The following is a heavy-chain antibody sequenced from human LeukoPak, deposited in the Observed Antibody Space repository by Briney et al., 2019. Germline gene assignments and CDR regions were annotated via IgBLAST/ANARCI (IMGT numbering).Heavy chain of an antibody. CDR2: IYSGGST. Sequence: GGSLRLSCADSGFTVSSNYMSWVRQAPGKGLEWISIIYSGGSTYYADSVRGRFTISRDNSKNTLYLQMNSLRGEDTAVYYCAWGSGSSFDYWGQGTLVTVSS. CDR3: AWGSGSSFDY. V-gene: IGHV3-66*01. J-gene: IGHJ4*02. D-gene: IGHD3-10*01. CDR1: GFTVSSNY.